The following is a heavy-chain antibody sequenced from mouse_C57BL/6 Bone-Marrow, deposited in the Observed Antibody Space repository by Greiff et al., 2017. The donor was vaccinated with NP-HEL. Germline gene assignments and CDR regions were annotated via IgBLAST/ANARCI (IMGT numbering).Heavy chain of an antibody. CDR1: GFTFSDFY. CDR2: SRNKANDYTT. Sequence: VKLVESGGGLVQSGRSLRLSCATSGFTFSDFYMEWVRQAPGKGLEWIAASRNKANDYTTEYSASVKGRFIVSRDTSQSILYLQMNALRAEDTAIYYCARAHYPYYFDYWGQGTTLTVSS. CDR3: ARAHYPYYFDY. D-gene: IGHD5-5*01. V-gene: IGHV7-1*01. J-gene: IGHJ2*01.